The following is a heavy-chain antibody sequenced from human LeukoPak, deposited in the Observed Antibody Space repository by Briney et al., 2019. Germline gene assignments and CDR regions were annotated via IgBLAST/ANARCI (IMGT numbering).Heavy chain of an antibody. CDR2: ISSSSSYI. CDR3: ARDYDILTGYYPIHYYYYGIDV. Sequence: GGSLRLSCAASGFTFSSYSMNWVRQAPGKGLEWVSSISSSSSYIYYADSVKGQFTISRDNAKNSLYLQMNSLRAEDTAVYYCARDYDILTGYYPIHYYYYGIDVWGKGTTVTVSS. CDR1: GFTFSSYS. D-gene: IGHD3-9*01. V-gene: IGHV3-21*01. J-gene: IGHJ6*04.